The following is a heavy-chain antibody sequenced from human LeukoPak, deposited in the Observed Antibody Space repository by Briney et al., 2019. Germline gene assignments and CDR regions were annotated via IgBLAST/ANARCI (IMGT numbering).Heavy chain of an antibody. CDR1: GFTFSSNW. Sequence: GESLRLSCAASGFTFSSNWMHWVRQAPGKGLVWVSRINTDGSSTSYADSVKGRFTISRDNAKNTLYLQMNSLRAEDTAVYYSARTVPGYFFDYWGQGTLVTVSS. V-gene: IGHV3-74*01. CDR2: INTDGSST. J-gene: IGHJ4*02. CDR3: ARTVPGYFFDY. D-gene: IGHD3-9*01.